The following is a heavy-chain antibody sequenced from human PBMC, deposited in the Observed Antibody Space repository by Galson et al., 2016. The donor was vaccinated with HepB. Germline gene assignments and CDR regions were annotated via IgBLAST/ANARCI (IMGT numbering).Heavy chain of an antibody. V-gene: IGHV4-59*01. Sequence: SETLSLTCTVLGGSISSYYWSWIRQPPGKGLEWIGYIHYSGSTNYNSSLRSRVSISLDTSKNQFSLRLTSVTAADTAVYYCAREIIEQYGSGSHNYFDYWGQGTLVTVSS. CDR2: IHYSGST. CDR1: GGSISSYY. CDR3: AREIIEQYGSGSHNYFDY. D-gene: IGHD3-10*01. J-gene: IGHJ4*02.